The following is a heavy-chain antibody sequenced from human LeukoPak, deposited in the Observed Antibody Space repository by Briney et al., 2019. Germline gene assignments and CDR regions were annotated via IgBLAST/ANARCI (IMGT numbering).Heavy chain of an antibody. CDR3: ARGGNPWDYYYMDV. J-gene: IGHJ6*03. CDR2: IYYSGST. D-gene: IGHD4-23*01. Sequence: PSETLSLTCTVSGGSISSGDYYWSWIRQPPGKGLEWIGYIYYSGSTYYNPSLKSRVTISVDTSKNQFSLKLSSVTAADTAVYYCARGGNPWDYYYMDVWGKGTTVTVSS. CDR1: GGSISSGDYY. V-gene: IGHV4-30-4*08.